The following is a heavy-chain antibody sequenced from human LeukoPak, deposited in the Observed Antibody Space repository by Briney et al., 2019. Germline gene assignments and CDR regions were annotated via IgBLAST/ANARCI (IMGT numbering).Heavy chain of an antibody. CDR2: ITVSGGGT. J-gene: IGHJ5*02. CDR1: GFTFNTYA. D-gene: IGHD2-21*02. Sequence: GGSLRLSCAASGFTFNTYAMNWVRQAPGKGLEWVSGITVSGGGTYYADFVKGRFTISRDNSKNTLSLQMNSLRVEDTDVYYCTWGDGHWFDPRGQGTLVTVSS. CDR3: TWGDGHWFDP. V-gene: IGHV3-23*01.